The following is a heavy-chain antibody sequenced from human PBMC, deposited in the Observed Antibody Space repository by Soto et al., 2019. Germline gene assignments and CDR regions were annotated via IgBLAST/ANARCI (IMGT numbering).Heavy chain of an antibody. CDR1: GASISGYY. V-gene: IGHV4-59*01. Sequence: PSETLSLTCTVSGASISGYYWSWIRQPPGQGLEWIGYIYYTGSTNYDPYLKSRVTISVDKSKNQFSLDLSSVTAGDTAVYFCAREGYDVLTTSLGGFFDSWDQGTLVTVSS. D-gene: IGHD3-9*01. CDR2: IYYTGST. CDR3: AREGYDVLTTSLGGFFDS. J-gene: IGHJ4*02.